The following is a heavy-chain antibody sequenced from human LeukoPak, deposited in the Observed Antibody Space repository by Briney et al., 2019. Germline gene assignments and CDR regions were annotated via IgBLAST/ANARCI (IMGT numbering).Heavy chain of an antibody. J-gene: IGHJ4*02. CDR1: GGSVSSGSYY. CDR3: AREPNYYDSSGYYQIDY. V-gene: IGHV4-61*01. D-gene: IGHD3-22*01. CDR2: IYYSGST. Sequence: SETLSLTCTVSGGSVSSGSYYWSWIRQPPGKGLEWIGYIYYSGSTNYNPSLKSRVTISVDTSKNQFSLKLSSVTAADTAVYYCAREPNYYDSSGYYQIDYWGQGTLVTVSS.